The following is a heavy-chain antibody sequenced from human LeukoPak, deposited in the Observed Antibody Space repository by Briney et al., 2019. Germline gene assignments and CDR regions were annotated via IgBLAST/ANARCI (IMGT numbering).Heavy chain of an antibody. CDR3: ARRLGYCSGGSCQRTGWFDP. Sequence: GGSLRLSCAASGFTFSSYSMNWVRQAPGKGLEWVSSISSSSSYIYYADSVKGRFTISRDNAKNSLYLQMNSLRAEDTAVYYCARRLGYCSGGSCQRTGWFDPWGQGTLVTVSS. D-gene: IGHD2-15*01. CDR1: GFTFSSYS. V-gene: IGHV3-21*01. CDR2: ISSSSSYI. J-gene: IGHJ5*02.